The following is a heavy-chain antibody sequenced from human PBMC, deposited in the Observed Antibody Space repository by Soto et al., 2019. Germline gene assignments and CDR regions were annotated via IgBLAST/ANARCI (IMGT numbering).Heavy chain of an antibody. Sequence: QVQLVQSGAEVKKPGSSVKVSCKAPGGTFSTYAISWVRQAPGQGLEWMGGVIPIFGTPKYAQKFQGRVTITADESTSTGYMERRSLRSEETAVYYCARSQGGSSSLDIYYYYYSGMDVWGQGTTVTVSS. CDR2: VIPIFGTP. CDR3: ARSQGGSSSLDIYYYYYSGMDV. V-gene: IGHV1-69*01. CDR1: GGTFSTYA. J-gene: IGHJ6*02. D-gene: IGHD2-15*01.